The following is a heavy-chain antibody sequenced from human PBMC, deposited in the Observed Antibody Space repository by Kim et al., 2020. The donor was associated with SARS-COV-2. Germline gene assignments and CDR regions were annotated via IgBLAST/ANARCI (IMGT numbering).Heavy chain of an antibody. CDR2: TYYRSKWYN. CDR3: ARGALVAAATSYDY. V-gene: IGHV6-1*01. CDR1: GDSVSRNSAA. Sequence: SQTLSLTCAISGDSVSRNSAAWNWIRQSPSRGLEWLGRTYYRSKWYNDYAVSMKSRITINPDTSKNQFSLQLNSVTPEDTAVYYCARGALVAAATSYDYWGQGTLVTVSS. D-gene: IGHD6-13*01. J-gene: IGHJ4*02.